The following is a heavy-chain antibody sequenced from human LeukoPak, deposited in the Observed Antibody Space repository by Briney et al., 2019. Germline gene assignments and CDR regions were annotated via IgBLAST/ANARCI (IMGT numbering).Heavy chain of an antibody. CDR1: GFTFSSYS. J-gene: IGHJ4*02. CDR2: ISSSSSYI. D-gene: IGHD3-22*01. V-gene: IGHV3-21*01. CDR3: ARADSSGYYHPIN. Sequence: GRSLRLSCAASGFTFSSYSMNWVRQAPGKGLEWVSSISSSSSYIYYADSVKGRFTISRDNAKNSLYLQMNSLRAEETAVYYCARADSSGYYHPINWGQGTLVTVSS.